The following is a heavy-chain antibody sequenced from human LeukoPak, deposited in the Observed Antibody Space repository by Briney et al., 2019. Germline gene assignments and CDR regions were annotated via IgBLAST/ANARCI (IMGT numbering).Heavy chain of an antibody. CDR1: GGSISSSSYY. D-gene: IGHD3-22*01. J-gene: IGHJ3*02. Sequence: SETLSLTCTVSGGSISSSSYYWGWIRQPPGKGLEWIGSIYYSGSTYYNPSLKSRVTISVDTSKNQFSPKLSSVTAADTAVYYCASALPHYYDSSGNDAFDIWGQGTMVTVSS. V-gene: IGHV4-39*01. CDR3: ASALPHYYDSSGNDAFDI. CDR2: IYYSGST.